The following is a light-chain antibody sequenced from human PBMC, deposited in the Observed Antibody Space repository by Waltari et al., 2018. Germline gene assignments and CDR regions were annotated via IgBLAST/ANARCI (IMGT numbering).Light chain of an antibody. CDR3: YSTDISGSLWV. CDR1: ALPRKY. V-gene: IGLV3-10*01. CDR2: EDT. J-gene: IGLJ3*02. Sequence: SYELTQPPSVSVSPGQTARIACSGDALPRKYAYWYQNKSGQAPVLVIYEDTKRPSAIPERFSGSSSGAVATLTISGAQEEDEADYYCYSTDISGSLWVFGGGTKVTVL.